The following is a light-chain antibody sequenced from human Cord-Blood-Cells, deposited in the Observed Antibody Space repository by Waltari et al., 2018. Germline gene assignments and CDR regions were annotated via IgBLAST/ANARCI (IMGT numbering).Light chain of an antibody. J-gene: IGLJ2*01. CDR2: DVS. Sequence: SALTHPGPVSVSPGQSITISCTGTSSDVGGYNYVSWYQQPPCKAPKLMIYDVSNPPSAASNRFSGSKTGNTATLTMSGLQAEGEADYYCSSYTSSSTLVVGGGTKLT. CDR1: SSDVGGYNY. CDR3: SSYTSSSTLV. V-gene: IGLV2-14*01.